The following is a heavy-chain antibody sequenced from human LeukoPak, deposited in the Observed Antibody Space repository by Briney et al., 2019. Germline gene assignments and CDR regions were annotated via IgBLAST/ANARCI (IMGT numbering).Heavy chain of an antibody. V-gene: IGHV3-23*01. Sequence: GGSLRLSCAASGFTFSSYAMSWVRQAPGKGLEWVSAISGSGGSTYYADSVKGRFTISRDNPKNTLYLQMNSLRAEDTAVYYCAKAGLLEWSQIDYWGQGTLVTVSS. D-gene: IGHD3-3*01. CDR3: AKAGLLEWSQIDY. CDR2: ISGSGGST. CDR1: GFTFSSYA. J-gene: IGHJ4*02.